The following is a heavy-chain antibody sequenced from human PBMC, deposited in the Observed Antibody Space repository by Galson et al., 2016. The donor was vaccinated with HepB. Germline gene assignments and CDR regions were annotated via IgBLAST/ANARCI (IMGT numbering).Heavy chain of an antibody. D-gene: IGHD5-12*01. CDR3: TRLSEYSAHTKTYYDGLDV. CDR2: IHPGDSYT. V-gene: IGHV5-10-1*01. CDR1: GFTFTSYW. Sequence: QSGAEVKKPGESLRISCQGSGFTFTSYWITWVRQLPGKGLEWVGKIHPGDSYTNYSPSFQGHVTISADKSIGTAYLQWSSLRASDTAMYYCTRLSEYSAHTKTYYDGLDVWGQGTTVTVSS. J-gene: IGHJ6*02.